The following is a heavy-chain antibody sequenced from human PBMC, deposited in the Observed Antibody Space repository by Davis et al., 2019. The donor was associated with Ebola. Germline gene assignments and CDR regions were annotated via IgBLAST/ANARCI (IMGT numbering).Heavy chain of an antibody. J-gene: IGHJ3*02. V-gene: IGHV1-2*02. Sequence: ASVKVSCKASGYNFAIYNIHWVRQARGQGLEWMGWINPNSGASGFTQKFQGRLTMTSDTSISTAYMDLGSLQSGDTAVYYCATQMGRIAPRPAFKIWGQGTLVSVSS. CDR3: ATQMGRIAPRPAFKI. D-gene: IGHD5-24*01. CDR1: GYNFAIYN. CDR2: INPNSGAS.